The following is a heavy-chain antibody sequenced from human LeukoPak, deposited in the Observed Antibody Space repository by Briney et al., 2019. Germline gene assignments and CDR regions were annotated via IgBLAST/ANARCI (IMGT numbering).Heavy chain of an antibody. CDR1: GGTFSSYA. CDR2: IIPIFGTA. J-gene: IGHJ4*02. CDR3: ARAKSYSSSWYYFDY. D-gene: IGHD6-13*01. Sequence: SVKVSCKASGGTFSSYAISWVRQAPGQGLEWMGGIIPIFGTANYAQKFQGRVTITADKSTSTAYMELRSLRSDDTAVYYCARAKSYSSSWYYFDYWGQGTLVTVSS. V-gene: IGHV1-69*06.